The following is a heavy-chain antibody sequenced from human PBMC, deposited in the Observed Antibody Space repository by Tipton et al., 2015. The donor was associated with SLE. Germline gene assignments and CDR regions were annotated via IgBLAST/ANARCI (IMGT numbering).Heavy chain of an antibody. CDR3: AREYQGSFYVNGAFDI. CDR1: GYSISSNYC. Sequence: LSLTCAVSGYSISSNYCWGWIRQPPGKGLGWVAHIREDGSEKFYVDSVRGRFALSRDNAKNSLYLQMNSLSAEDTAVYYCAREYQGSFYVNGAFDIWGQGTMVTVSS. D-gene: IGHD3-10*01. J-gene: IGHJ3*02. V-gene: IGHV3-7*01. CDR2: IREDGSEK.